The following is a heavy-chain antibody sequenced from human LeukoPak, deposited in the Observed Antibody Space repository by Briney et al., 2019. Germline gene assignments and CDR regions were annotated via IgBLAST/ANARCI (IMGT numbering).Heavy chain of an antibody. J-gene: IGHJ4*02. CDR1: GFTFSSYW. D-gene: IGHD1-26*01. CDR2: INSDGSST. CDR3: ASPSLVGDLLMRY. Sequence: GGSLRLSCAASGFTFSSYWMHWVRQAPGKGLVWVSRINSDGSSTSYADSVKGRFTISRDNAKNTLHLQMNSLRAEDTAVYYCASPSLVGDLLMRYWGQGTLVTVSS. V-gene: IGHV3-74*01.